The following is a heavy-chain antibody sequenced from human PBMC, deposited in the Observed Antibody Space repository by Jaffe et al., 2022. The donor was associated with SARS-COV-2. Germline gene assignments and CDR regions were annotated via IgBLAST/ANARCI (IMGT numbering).Heavy chain of an antibody. CDR1: GFTFGDYA. CDR2: IRSKAYGGTT. Sequence: EVQLVESGGGLVQPGRSLRLSCTASGFTFGDYAMTWFRQAPGKGLEWVGFIRSKAYGGTTEYAASVKGRFTISRDDSKSIAYMQMNSLRTEDTAVYYCTRLCKSAAAAKYYYVDVWGKGTTVTVSS. D-gene: IGHD6-13*01. CDR3: TRLCKSAAAAKYYYVDV. J-gene: IGHJ6*03. V-gene: IGHV3-49*03.